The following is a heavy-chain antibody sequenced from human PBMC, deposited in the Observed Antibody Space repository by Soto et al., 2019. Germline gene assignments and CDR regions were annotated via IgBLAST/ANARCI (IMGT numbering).Heavy chain of an antibody. CDR3: ARVKIFGVVIIRTYGMDV. V-gene: IGHV4-34*01. J-gene: IGHJ6*02. Sequence: SETLSLTCAVYGGSFSGYYWSWIRQPPGKGLEWIGEINHSGSTNYNPSLKSRVTISVDTSKNQFSLKLSSVTAADTAVYYCARVKIFGVVIIRTYGMDVWVQGTTVT. CDR1: GGSFSGYY. D-gene: IGHD3-3*01. CDR2: INHSGST.